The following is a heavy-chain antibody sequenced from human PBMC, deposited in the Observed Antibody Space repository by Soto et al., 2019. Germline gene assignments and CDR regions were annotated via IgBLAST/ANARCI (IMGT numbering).Heavy chain of an antibody. CDR2: ISVSGDST. CDR3: AKGVPGIAVAGTGYFQH. Sequence: EVQLLESGGGLVQPGGSLRLSCAASGFTFSSYAMSWVRQAPGKGREGVSGISVSGDSTYYADSVKGRFTISRDNSKNTLYLQMNSLRAEDTAVYYCAKGVPGIAVAGTGYFQHWGQGTLVTVSS. D-gene: IGHD6-19*01. V-gene: IGHV3-23*01. J-gene: IGHJ1*01. CDR1: GFTFSSYA.